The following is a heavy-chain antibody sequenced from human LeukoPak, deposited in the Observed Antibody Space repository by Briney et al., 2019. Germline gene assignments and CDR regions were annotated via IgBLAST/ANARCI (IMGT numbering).Heavy chain of an antibody. J-gene: IGHJ4*02. CDR1: GYTFTSYY. Sequence: ASVKVSCKASGYTFTSYYMHWVRQAPGQGLEWMGIINPSGGSTSYAQKFQGRVTMTRDTSTSTVYMELRSLRSDDTAVYYCARVSGLPVGIYFFDHWGQGTLATVSS. CDR2: INPSGGST. CDR3: ARVSGLPVGIYFFDH. V-gene: IGHV1-46*01. D-gene: IGHD3-22*01.